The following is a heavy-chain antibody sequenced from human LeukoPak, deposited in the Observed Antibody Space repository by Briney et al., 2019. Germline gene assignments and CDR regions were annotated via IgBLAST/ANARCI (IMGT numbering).Heavy chain of an antibody. V-gene: IGHV3-48*01. CDR1: GFTFTTYS. J-gene: IGHJ4*02. CDR3: ARDLVYCSSSTCPFDY. CDR2: ISSHSTTI. D-gene: IGHD2-2*01. Sequence: GGSLRLSCAASGFTFTTYSMNWVRQAPGKGLEWVSYISSHSTTIYYADSVEGRFTISRDNVENSLYLQMSSLRAEDTAVYYCARDLVYCSSSTCPFDYWGQGTLVTVSS.